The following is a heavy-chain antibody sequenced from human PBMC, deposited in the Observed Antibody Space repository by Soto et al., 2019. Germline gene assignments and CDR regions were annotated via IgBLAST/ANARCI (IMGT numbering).Heavy chain of an antibody. CDR3: ARDRTGTTLGYFDY. CDR2: ILPVSGTT. CDR1: GGTFSTFP. D-gene: IGHD1-7*01. V-gene: IGHV1-69*12. Sequence: QVQLVQSGAEVKKPGSSVKVSCKSSGGTFSTFPINWVRQAPGQGLEWMGAILPVSGTTNYAQKFQGRVTFSADESTTTAYMEVSSLRSEYTAVYYCARDRTGTTLGYFDYWGQGTRVTVSS. J-gene: IGHJ4*02.